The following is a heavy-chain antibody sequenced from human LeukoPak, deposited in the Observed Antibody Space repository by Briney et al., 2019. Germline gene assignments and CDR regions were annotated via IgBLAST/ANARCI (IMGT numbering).Heavy chain of an antibody. CDR2: INPSGGST. CDR3: ARGADFKLLRYFDWYNAPIWFDP. Sequence: GASVKVSCKASGYTFTSYYMHWVRQAPGQGLEWMGIINPSGGSTSYAQKFQGRVTMTRDMSTSTVYMELSSLRSEDTAVYYCARGADFKLLRYFDWYNAPIWFDPWGQGTLVTVSS. CDR1: GYTFTSYY. V-gene: IGHV1-46*01. J-gene: IGHJ5*02. D-gene: IGHD3-9*01.